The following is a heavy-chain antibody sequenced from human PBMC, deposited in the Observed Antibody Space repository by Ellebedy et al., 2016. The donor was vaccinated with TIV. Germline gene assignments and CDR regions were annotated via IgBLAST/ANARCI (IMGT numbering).Heavy chain of an antibody. Sequence: SLKISCAASGFTFADYAMHWVRQAPGKGLEWVSGISWNSGSIGYADSVKGRFTISRDNAKNSLYLQMNSLRAEDTALYYCAKEDSYGGNYFDYWGQGTLVTVSS. CDR1: GFTFADYA. J-gene: IGHJ4*02. CDR3: AKEDSYGGNYFDY. CDR2: ISWNSGSI. V-gene: IGHV3-9*01. D-gene: IGHD5-18*01.